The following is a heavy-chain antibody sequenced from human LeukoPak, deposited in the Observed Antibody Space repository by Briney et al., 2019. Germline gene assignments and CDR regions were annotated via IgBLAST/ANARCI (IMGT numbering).Heavy chain of an antibody. D-gene: IGHD3-10*01. Sequence: ASVKVSCKASGYTFTGYYMHWVRQAPGQGLEWMGRINPNSGGTNYAEKFQGRVTMTGDTSISTAYMELSRLRSDDTAVYYCARGYGSGSYNWFDPWGQGTLVTVSS. CDR1: GYTFTGYY. J-gene: IGHJ5*02. CDR3: ARGYGSGSYNWFDP. V-gene: IGHV1-2*06. CDR2: INPNSGGT.